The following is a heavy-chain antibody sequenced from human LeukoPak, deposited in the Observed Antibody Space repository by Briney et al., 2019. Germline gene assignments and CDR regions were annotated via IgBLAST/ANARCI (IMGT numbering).Heavy chain of an antibody. Sequence: PSETLSLTCTVSGDSISSSSYYWGWIRQPPGKGLEWIGSIYYSGSTYYNPSLKSRVTISVDTSKNQFSLKLSSVTAADTAVYYCARARYDYGVYYYYMDVWGKGTTVIVSS. V-gene: IGHV4-39*07. J-gene: IGHJ6*03. CDR2: IYYSGST. CDR3: ARARYDYGVYYYYMDV. CDR1: GDSISSSSYY. D-gene: IGHD4-17*01.